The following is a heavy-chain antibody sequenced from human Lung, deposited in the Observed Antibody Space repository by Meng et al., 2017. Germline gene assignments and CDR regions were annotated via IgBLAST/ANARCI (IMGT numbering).Heavy chain of an antibody. J-gene: IGHJ4*02. V-gene: IGHV4-4*02. CDR2: IYHSGST. D-gene: IGHD6-19*01. Sequence: GPPLDVSNPSAPPSPPRPASVWPIITSNWWRVVPQPPGKGLEWIGEIYHSGSTNYNPSLKSRVTISVDKSKNQFSLKLSSVTAADTAVYYCARRGLWLDPQNFDYWGQGTLVTVSS. CDR3: ARRGLWLDPQNFDY. CDR1: VWPIITSNW.